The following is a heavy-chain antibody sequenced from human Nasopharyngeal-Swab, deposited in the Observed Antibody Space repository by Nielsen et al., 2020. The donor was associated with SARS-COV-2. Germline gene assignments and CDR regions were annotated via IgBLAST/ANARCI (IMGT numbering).Heavy chain of an antibody. V-gene: IGHV1-18*01. CDR1: GNTFTSYG. D-gene: IGHD6-13*01. CDR2: ISAYNGNT. CDR3: ARRGGSSWKQEGYYFDY. Sequence: ASVKVSCKASGNTFTSYGISWVRQAPGQGLEWMGWISAYNGNTNYTQKLQGRVTMTTDTSTSTAYMELSSLRSEDTAVYFCARRGGSSWKQEGYYFDYWGQGTLVTVSS. J-gene: IGHJ4*02.